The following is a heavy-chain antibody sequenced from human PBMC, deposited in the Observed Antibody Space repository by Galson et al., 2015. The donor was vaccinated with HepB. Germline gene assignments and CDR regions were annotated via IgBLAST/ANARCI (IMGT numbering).Heavy chain of an antibody. CDR1: GGSFSGYY. D-gene: IGHD6-13*01. V-gene: IGHV4-34*01. J-gene: IGHJ4*02. Sequence: ETLSLTCAVYGGSFSGYYWSWIRQPPGKGLEWIGEINHSGSTNYNPSLKSRVTISVDTSKNQFSLKLSSVTAADTAVYYCARQNSSSWSGYFDYWGQGTLVTVSS. CDR2: INHSGST. CDR3: ARQNSSSWSGYFDY.